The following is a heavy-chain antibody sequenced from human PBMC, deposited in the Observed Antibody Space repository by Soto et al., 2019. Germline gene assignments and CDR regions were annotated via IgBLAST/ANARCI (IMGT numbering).Heavy chain of an antibody. CDR1: GFTFSSYG. CDR3: AKDKVGATTFYFDY. D-gene: IGHD1-26*01. J-gene: IGHJ4*02. Sequence: QVQLVESGGGVVQPGRSLRLSCAASGFTFSSYGMHWVRQAPGKGLEWVAVISYDRSNKYYADSVKGRFTISRDNSKNTLYLQMNSLRAEDTAVYYCAKDKVGATTFYFDYWGQGTLVTVSS. CDR2: ISYDRSNK. V-gene: IGHV3-30*18.